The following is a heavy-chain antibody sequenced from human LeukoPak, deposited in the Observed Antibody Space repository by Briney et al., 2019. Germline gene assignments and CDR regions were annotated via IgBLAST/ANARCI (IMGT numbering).Heavy chain of an antibody. V-gene: IGHV3-49*04. D-gene: IGHD2-2*02. CDR1: GFTFGDYA. Sequence: PGGSLRLSCTTSGFTFGDYAMSWVRQAPGKGLEWVGFITGKAYGGTTEYAASVKGRLTISRDDSKSIAYLQMNSLKTEDTAVYYCTRDDCSGTSCYKWDYWGQGTLVTVSS. CDR2: ITGKAYGGTT. J-gene: IGHJ4*02. CDR3: TRDDCSGTSCYKWDY.